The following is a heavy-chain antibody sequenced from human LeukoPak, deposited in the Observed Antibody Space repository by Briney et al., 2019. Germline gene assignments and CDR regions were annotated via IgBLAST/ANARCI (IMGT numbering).Heavy chain of an antibody. CDR1: GDSITGYS. J-gene: IGHJ4*02. V-gene: IGHV4-59*01. CDR2: IYYNGDT. D-gene: IGHD3-10*01. CDR3: ATPMVRGVIPPY. Sequence: PSETLSLTCSVSGDSITGYSWSWIRQTPGKGLEWIGYIYYNGDTHYNPSLNSRLSMSVDTPNKQFSLNLRSVTAADTAVYYCATPMVRGVIPPYWGQGTLVTVSS.